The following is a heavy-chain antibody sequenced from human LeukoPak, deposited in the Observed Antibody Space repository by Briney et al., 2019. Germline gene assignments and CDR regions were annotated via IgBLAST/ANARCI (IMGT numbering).Heavy chain of an antibody. CDR2: ISSSSSYI. J-gene: IGHJ6*02. Sequence: EGSLRLSCAASGFTFSSYSMNWVRQAPGKGLEWVSSISSSSSYIYYADSVKGRFTISRDNAKNSLYLQMNSLRAEDTAVYYCARDRKRFWDMVRGVIITNHYYYYYGMDVWGQGTTVTVSS. V-gene: IGHV3-21*01. CDR3: ARDRKRFWDMVRGVIITNHYYYYYGMDV. CDR1: GFTFSSYS. D-gene: IGHD3-10*01.